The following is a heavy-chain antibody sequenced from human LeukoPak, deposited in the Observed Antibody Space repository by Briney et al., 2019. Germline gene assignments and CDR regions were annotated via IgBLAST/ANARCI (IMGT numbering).Heavy chain of an antibody. CDR3: AREMYYYGSASEEYYYYMDV. CDR2: IYHSGST. J-gene: IGHJ6*03. Sequence: PSETLSLTCTVSDYSISRGYYWGWIRQPPGKGLEWIGNIYHSGSTSYNPSLRSRVTISVDTSKNQFSLKLSSVTAADTAVYNCAREMYYYGSASEEYYYYMDVWGKGTTVTVSS. D-gene: IGHD3-10*01. CDR1: DYSISRGYY. V-gene: IGHV4-38-2*02.